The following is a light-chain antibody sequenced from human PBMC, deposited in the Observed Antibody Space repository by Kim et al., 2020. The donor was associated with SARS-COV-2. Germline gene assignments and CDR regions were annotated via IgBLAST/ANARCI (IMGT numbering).Light chain of an antibody. CDR3: QQYGSSWT. V-gene: IGKV3-20*01. CDR2: GAS. Sequence: IFLTQSPGTLSLSPGEEVTLSCRASQRINNDYVAWYQQRPGQSPKLLVYGASTRASGVSDRFSGSGSGTDFTLTISRLEPEDSAVYHCQQYGSSWTFGQGTKVDIK. J-gene: IGKJ1*01. CDR1: QRINNDY.